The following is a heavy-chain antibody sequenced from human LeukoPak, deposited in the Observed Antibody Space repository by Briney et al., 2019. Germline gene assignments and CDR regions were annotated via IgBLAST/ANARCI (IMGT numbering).Heavy chain of an antibody. CDR2: IRYDGTNK. Sequence: GGSLRLSCAASGFTFSSYGIHWVRQAPGKGLEWVAFIRYDGTNKYYADSVKGRFTISRDNSKNTVFLQMNSLRLEDTAVYYCAKQRELLVDYWGQGTPVTVSS. D-gene: IGHD1-7*01. CDR3: AKQRELLVDY. J-gene: IGHJ4*02. CDR1: GFTFSSYG. V-gene: IGHV3-30*02.